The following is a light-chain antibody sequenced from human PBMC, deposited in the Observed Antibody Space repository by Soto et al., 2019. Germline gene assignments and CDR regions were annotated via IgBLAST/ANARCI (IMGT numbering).Light chain of an antibody. CDR1: NIGSKS. V-gene: IGLV3-21*02. Sequence: SYELTQPPSVSVAPGQTARITCGGNNIGSKSVHWYQQKPGQAPVLVVYDDSDRPSGIPERFSGSNSGNTASLTISGLQAEDEADYHCSSYRNSSTLYVFGTGTKVTVL. J-gene: IGLJ1*01. CDR3: SSYRNSSTLYV. CDR2: DDS.